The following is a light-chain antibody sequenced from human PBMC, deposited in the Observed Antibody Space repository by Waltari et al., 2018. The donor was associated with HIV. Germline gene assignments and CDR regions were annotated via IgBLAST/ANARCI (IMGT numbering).Light chain of an antibody. CDR3: SSYAGSDTWV. Sequence: QSALTQPPSASGSPGQSVTISCTGTSSDVGGYNYVSWYQQYPGKAPKFMIYEVNKRPSGVPDRFFGSKSGNTASLTVSGLQAEDEADYYCSSYAGSDTWVFGGGTKLTVL. J-gene: IGLJ3*02. CDR1: SSDVGGYNY. CDR2: EVN. V-gene: IGLV2-8*01.